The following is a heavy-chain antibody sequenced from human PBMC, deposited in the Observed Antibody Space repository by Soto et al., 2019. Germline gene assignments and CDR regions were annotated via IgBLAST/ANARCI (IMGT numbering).Heavy chain of an antibody. Sequence: SVKVSCKASGGTFSSYAISWVRQAPGQGLEWMGGIIPIFGTPNYAQKFQGRVTFTRDTSASTVYMEVSSLRSEDTAVYYCARAAYYYESSGYYPGDYWGQGTLVTVSS. V-gene: IGHV1-69*05. CDR3: ARAAYYYESSGYYPGDY. J-gene: IGHJ4*02. CDR2: IIPIFGTP. D-gene: IGHD3-22*01. CDR1: GGTFSSYA.